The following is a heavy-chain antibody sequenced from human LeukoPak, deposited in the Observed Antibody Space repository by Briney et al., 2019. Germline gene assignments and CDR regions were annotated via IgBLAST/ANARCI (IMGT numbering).Heavy chain of an antibody. CDR2: IGRGGGAT. V-gene: IGHV3-23*01. CDR1: GFTFSSYA. D-gene: IGHD3-10*01. CDR3: AKHYYDSGRWTFDI. J-gene: IGHJ3*02. Sequence: GGSLRLSCAASGFTFSSYAMSWVRQSPGKGLEWVSVIGRGGGATYYADSVKGRFTISRDNSKNTLYLQINSLRAEDTAVYYCAKHYYDSGRWTFDIWGQGTTVTVSS.